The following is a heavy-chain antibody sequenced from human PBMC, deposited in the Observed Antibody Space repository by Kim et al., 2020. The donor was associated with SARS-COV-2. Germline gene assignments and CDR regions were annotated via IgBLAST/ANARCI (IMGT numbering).Heavy chain of an antibody. CDR1: GGTIISGDYY. V-gene: IGHV4-30-4*01. D-gene: IGHD3-3*01. CDR2: IYYSEST. J-gene: IGHJ4*02. CDR3: ARVRFNITIFGVVTRLFDY. Sequence: SETLSLTCTVSGGTIISGDYYWSWIRQPPGKGLEWIVYIYYSESTYYNPSLKGRFTISVDTSKNQFSLKLSSVTAADTAVYYCARVRFNITIFGVVTRLFDYWGKGTLVTVSS.